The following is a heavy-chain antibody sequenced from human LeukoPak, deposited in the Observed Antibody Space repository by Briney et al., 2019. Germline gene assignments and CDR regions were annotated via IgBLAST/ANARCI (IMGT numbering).Heavy chain of an antibody. CDR1: GGSISSSSYY. J-gene: IGHJ4*02. CDR2: IYYSGST. Sequence: SETLSLTCTVSGGSISSSSYYWGWIRQPPGKGLEWIGSIYYSGSTYYNPSLKSRVTISVETSKNQFSLKLSSVTAADTAVYYCARGLTGYYDSSEYYYSYWGQGTLVTVSS. V-gene: IGHV4-39*07. D-gene: IGHD3-22*01. CDR3: ARGLTGYYDSSEYYYSY.